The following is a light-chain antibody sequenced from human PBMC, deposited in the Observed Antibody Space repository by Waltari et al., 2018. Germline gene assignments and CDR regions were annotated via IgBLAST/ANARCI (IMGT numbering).Light chain of an antibody. CDR2: DVD. J-gene: IGLJ1*01. CDR1: SSDVGGYNY. CDR3: SSYTSTSTFV. Sequence: HSALTQPASVFGSPGQSITISCSGTSSDVGGYNYVSWYQQDPGKAPKLIIYDVDQLPSGVSDRFSGSKSGNTASLTISGLQAEDEADYYCSSYTSTSTFVFGTGTTVTVL. V-gene: IGLV2-14*01.